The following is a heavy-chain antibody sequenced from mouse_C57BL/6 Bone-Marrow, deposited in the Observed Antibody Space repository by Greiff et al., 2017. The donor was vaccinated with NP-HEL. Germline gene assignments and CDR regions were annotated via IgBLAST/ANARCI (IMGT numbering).Heavy chain of an antibody. V-gene: IGHV7-1*01. J-gene: IGHJ1*03. D-gene: IGHD4-1*01. Sequence: EVNLVESGGGLVQSGRSLRLSCATSGFTFSDFYMEWVRQAPGKGLEWIAASRNKANDYTTEYSASGKGRFIVSRDTSQSILYLQMNALRAEDTAIYYCARDNWDWYFDVWGTGTTVTVSS. CDR3: ARDNWDWYFDV. CDR2: SRNKANDYTT. CDR1: GFTFSDFY.